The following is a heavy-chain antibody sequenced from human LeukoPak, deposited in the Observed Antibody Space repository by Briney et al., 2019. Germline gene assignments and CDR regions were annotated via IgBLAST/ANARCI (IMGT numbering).Heavy chain of an antibody. J-gene: IGHJ4*02. Sequence: GGSLRLSCAASGFTFSSYAMSWVRQAPGKGLEWVSAISGSGGSTYYADSVKGRFTISRDNSKNTVHLQMNSLRAEDTAVYYCARRAGDYSHPYDYWGQGTLVTVSS. V-gene: IGHV3-23*01. CDR2: ISGSGGST. CDR1: GFTFSSYA. CDR3: ARRAGDYSHPYDY. D-gene: IGHD3-22*01.